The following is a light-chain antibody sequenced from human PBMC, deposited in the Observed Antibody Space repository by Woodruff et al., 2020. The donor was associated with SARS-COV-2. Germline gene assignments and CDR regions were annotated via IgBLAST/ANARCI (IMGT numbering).Light chain of an antibody. CDR3: SSYTSSSTPCV. V-gene: IGLV3-21*02. CDR2: DDS. J-gene: IGLJ1*01. CDR1: NIGSKS. Sequence: GNNIGSKSVHWYQQKPGQAPVLVVYDDSDRPSGIPERFSGSKSGNTASLTISGLQAEDEADYYCSSYTSSSTPCVFGT.